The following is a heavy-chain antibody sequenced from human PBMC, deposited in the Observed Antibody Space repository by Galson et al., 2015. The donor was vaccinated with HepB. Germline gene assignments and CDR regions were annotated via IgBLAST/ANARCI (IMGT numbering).Heavy chain of an antibody. V-gene: IGHV4-59*08. CDR1: GGSISSYY. J-gene: IGHJ4*02. Sequence: ETLSLTCTVSGGSISSYYWSWIRQPPGKGLEWIGYIYYSGSTNYNPSLKSRVTISADTSKNQFSLKLSSVTAADTAVYYCARHKDRDYFDYWGQGTLVTVSS. CDR3: ARHKDRDYFDY. CDR2: IYYSGST. D-gene: IGHD3-10*01.